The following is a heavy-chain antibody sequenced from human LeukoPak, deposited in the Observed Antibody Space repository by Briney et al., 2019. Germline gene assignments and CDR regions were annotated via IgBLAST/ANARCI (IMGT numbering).Heavy chain of an antibody. Sequence: PSQTLSLTCTVSGGSISSGDYYWSWIRQPPGMGLAWMGYIYYSGSTYYNPSLKSRVTISVDTSKNQFSLKLSSVTAADTAVYYCARVGYDFWSGYYGNNFDYWGQGTLVTVPS. V-gene: IGHV4-30-4*08. J-gene: IGHJ4*02. D-gene: IGHD3-3*01. CDR3: ARVGYDFWSGYYGNNFDY. CDR1: GGSISSGDYY. CDR2: IYYSGST.